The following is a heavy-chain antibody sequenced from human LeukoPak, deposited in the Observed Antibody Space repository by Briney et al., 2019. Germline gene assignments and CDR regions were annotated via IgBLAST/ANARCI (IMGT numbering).Heavy chain of an antibody. D-gene: IGHD3-9*01. CDR1: GYTFTSYA. V-gene: IGHV7-4-1*02. J-gene: IGHJ5*02. CDR3: ARDPIYDILTGDYNRPGTLYSGFDP. CDR2: INTNTGNP. Sequence: ASVKVSCKASGYTFTSYAMNWVRQAPGQGLEWMGWINTNTGNPTYAQGFTGRFVFSLDTSVSTACLQISGLKAEDTAVYYCARDPIYDILTGDYNRPGTLYSGFDPWGQGTLVTVSS.